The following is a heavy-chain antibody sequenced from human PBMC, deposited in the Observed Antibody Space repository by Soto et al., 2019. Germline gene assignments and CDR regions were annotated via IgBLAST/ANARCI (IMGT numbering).Heavy chain of an antibody. CDR1: GGSISSGGYY. Sequence: SETLSLICTVSGGSISSGGYYWSWIRQHPGKGLEWIGYIYYSGSTYYNPSLKSRVTISVDTSKNQFSLKLSSVTAADTAVYYCARVAAMDAFDYYYGMDVWGQGTTVTVYS. V-gene: IGHV4-31*03. CDR2: IYYSGST. J-gene: IGHJ6*02. D-gene: IGHD5-18*01. CDR3: ARVAAMDAFDYYYGMDV.